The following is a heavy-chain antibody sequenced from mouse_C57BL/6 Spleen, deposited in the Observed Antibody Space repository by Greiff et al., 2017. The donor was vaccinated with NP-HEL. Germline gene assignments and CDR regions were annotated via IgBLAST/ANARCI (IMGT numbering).Heavy chain of an antibody. J-gene: IGHJ2*01. CDR2: IDPSDSYT. CDR3: AVLRYFDY. Sequence: VQLQQPGTELVKPGASVKLSCKASGYTFTSYWMHWVKQRPGQGLEWIGEIDPSDSYTNYNQKFKGKSTLTVDKSSSTAYMQLSSLTSEDSAVYYCAVLRYFDYWGQGTTLTVSS. V-gene: IGHV1-69*01. D-gene: IGHD3-2*02. CDR1: GYTFTSYW.